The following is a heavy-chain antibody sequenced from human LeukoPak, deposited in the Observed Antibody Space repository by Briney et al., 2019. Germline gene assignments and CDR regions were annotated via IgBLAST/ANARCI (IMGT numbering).Heavy chain of an antibody. D-gene: IGHD2-2*01. V-gene: IGHV4-59*08. CDR3: AGLVVPAALTGSDP. CDR1: GGSISSYY. CDR2: IYYSGST. Sequence: SETLSLTCTVSGGSISSYYWSWIRQPPGKGLEWIGYIYYSGSTNYNPSLKSRVTISVDTSKNQFSLKLSSVTAADTAVYYCAGLVVPAALTGSDPWGQGTLVTVSS. J-gene: IGHJ5*02.